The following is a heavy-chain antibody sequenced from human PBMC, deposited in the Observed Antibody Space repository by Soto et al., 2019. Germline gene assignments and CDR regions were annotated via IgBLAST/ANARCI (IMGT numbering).Heavy chain of an antibody. CDR3: AGDPGDGNYYYGMDV. J-gene: IGHJ6*02. D-gene: IGHD1-1*01. CDR2: IIPIFGTA. CDR1: GGTFSSYA. Sequence: SVKVSCKASGGTFSSYAISWVRQAPGQGLEWMGGIIPIFGTANYAQKFQGRVTITADESTSTAYMELSSLRSEDTAVYYCAGDPGDGNYYYGMDVWGQGTTVTVSS. V-gene: IGHV1-69*13.